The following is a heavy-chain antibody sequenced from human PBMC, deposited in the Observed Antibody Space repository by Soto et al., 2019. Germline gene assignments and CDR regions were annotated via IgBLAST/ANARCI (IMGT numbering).Heavy chain of an antibody. CDR1: GGSFRGYY. CDR2: INHSGTS. Sequence: QVQLQQSRAGLLKPSETLSLNCTVSGGSFRGYYWGWVRQPPGKGLEWIGEINHSGTSNYHPSLKSRVTISVATSKNQFSLTVNSVTPADTAVYYCARGEITLLGGMDVWGQGTTVTVSS. CDR3: ARGEITLLGGMDV. V-gene: IGHV4-34*02. D-gene: IGHD3-10*01. J-gene: IGHJ6*02.